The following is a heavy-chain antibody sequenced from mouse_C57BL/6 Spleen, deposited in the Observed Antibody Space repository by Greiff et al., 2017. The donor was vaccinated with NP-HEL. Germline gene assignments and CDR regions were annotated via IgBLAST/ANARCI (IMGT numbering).Heavy chain of an antibody. CDR1: GYTFTSYW. D-gene: IGHD1-1*01. CDR3: ARITTVALDY. CDR2: IDPSDSYT. V-gene: IGHV1-50*01. Sequence: VQLQQPGAELVKPGASVKLSCKASGYTFTSYWMQWVKQRPGQGLEWIGEIDPSDSYTNYNQKFKGKATLTVDTSSSTAYMQLSSLTAEDSAVYYCARITTVALDYWGQGTTLTVSS. J-gene: IGHJ2*01.